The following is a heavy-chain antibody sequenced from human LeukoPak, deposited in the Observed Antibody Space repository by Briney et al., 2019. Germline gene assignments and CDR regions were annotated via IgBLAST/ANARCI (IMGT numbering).Heavy chain of an antibody. D-gene: IGHD2-21*02. CDR3: TTSDCKY. V-gene: IGHV3-7*03. Sequence: GGSLRLSCAASGFTFSSYWMTWVRQAPGKGLEWVATIKPDGNDKYFVDSVKGRFTVSRDNAKTSLYLQMNSLRAEDTAMYYCTTSDCKYWGQGTLVTVSS. J-gene: IGHJ4*02. CDR1: GFTFSSYW. CDR2: IKPDGNDK.